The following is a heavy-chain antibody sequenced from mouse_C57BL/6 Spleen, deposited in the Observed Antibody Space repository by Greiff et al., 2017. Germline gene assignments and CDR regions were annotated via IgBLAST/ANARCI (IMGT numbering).Heavy chain of an antibody. D-gene: IGHD2-4*01. Sequence: EVKLMESGGGLVKPGGSLKLSCAASGFTFSSYAMSWVRQTPEKRLEWVATISDGGSYTYYPDNVKGRFTLSRDTAKNNLYLQMSHLKSEDTAMYYCAREGCYDYDEGRRKAMDYWGKGTSVTVSS. J-gene: IGHJ4*01. V-gene: IGHV5-4*01. CDR3: AREGCYDYDEGRRKAMDY. CDR1: GFTFSSYA. CDR2: ISDGGSYT.